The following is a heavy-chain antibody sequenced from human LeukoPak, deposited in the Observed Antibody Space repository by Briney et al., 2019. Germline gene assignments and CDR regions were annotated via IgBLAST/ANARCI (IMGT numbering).Heavy chain of an antibody. J-gene: IGHJ4*02. Sequence: SQTLSLTCAISGDSVSTNSATWSWIRQSPARGLEWLGRTYHRSKWYSDYEVSLKSRITINSDTSKNQFSLQLNSVTPEDTAVYYCARGIYMDGPSWKYYFDYRGQGTLVTVSS. CDR1: GDSVSTNSAT. CDR3: ARGIYMDGPSWKYYFDY. V-gene: IGHV6-1*01. CDR2: TYHRSKWYS. D-gene: IGHD5-12*01.